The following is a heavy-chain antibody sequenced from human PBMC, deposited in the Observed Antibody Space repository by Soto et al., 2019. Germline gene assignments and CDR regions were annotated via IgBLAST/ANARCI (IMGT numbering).Heavy chain of an antibody. CDR3: ARDQVAGTRYFDH. CDR1: GFTFSSYS. V-gene: IGHV3-21*01. D-gene: IGHD6-19*01. Sequence: EVQLVESGGGLVKPGGSLRLSCAASGFTFSSYSMNWVRQAPGKGLEWVSSISSSSSYIYYADSVKGRFTISRDNAKNSLYLQMNSLRSEDTAVYYCARDQVAGTRYFDHWGRGTLVTVSS. J-gene: IGHJ2*01. CDR2: ISSSSSYI.